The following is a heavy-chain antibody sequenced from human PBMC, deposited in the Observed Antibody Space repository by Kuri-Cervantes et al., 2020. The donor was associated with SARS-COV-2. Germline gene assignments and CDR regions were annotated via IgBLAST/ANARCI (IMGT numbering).Heavy chain of an antibody. CDR3: ARGEGFLGILRRKNWFDP. CDR2: IYYSGST. J-gene: IGHJ5*02. D-gene: IGHD2-15*01. CDR1: GGSISSHY. V-gene: IGHV4-59*11. Sequence: SETLSLTCTVSGGSISSHYWSWIRQPPGKGLEWIGYIYYSGSTNYNPSLKSRVTISVDTSKNQFSLKLGSVTAADTAVYYCARGEGFLGILRRKNWFDPWGQGTLVTVSS.